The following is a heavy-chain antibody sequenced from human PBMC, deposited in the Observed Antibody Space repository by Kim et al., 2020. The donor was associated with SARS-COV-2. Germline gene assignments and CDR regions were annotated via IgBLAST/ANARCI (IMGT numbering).Heavy chain of an antibody. V-gene: IGHV3-48*03. D-gene: IGHD4-4*01. J-gene: IGHJ4*02. Sequence: YHADSVRGRCTISRDNDKNSLYLQMNSLRAEDTAVYYCARGPNYSPFDYWGQGTLVTVSS. CDR3: ARGPNYSPFDY.